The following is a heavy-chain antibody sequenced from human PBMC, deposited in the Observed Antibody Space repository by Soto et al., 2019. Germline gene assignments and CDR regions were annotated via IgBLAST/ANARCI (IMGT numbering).Heavy chain of an antibody. J-gene: IGHJ6*03. CDR3: ARPRGEGASWSYYNYYMDV. Sequence: QVQLQESGPGLVKPSETLSLTCTVSGDSMTSRSYYWGWIRQPPGKGLEWIGTIFNSGNTYYNPSLKSQVTISIDTSKNQFSLRLNSVTAADSGVYYCARPRGEGASWSYYNYYMDVWGKGTTVTVSS. V-gene: IGHV4-39*01. CDR1: GDSMTSRSYY. D-gene: IGHD6-13*01. CDR2: IFNSGNT.